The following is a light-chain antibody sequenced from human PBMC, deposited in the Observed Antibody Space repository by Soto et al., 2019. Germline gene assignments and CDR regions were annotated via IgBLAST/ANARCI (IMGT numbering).Light chain of an antibody. CDR3: RSYTSSSTVV. CDR1: SSDVGGYNY. J-gene: IGLJ2*01. Sequence: QSALTQPASVSGSPGQSITISCTGTSSDVGGYNYVCWYQQHPGKAPKLMIYDVTNRPSGVSNRFSGSKFGNTASLSISGLQAEDEADYYCRSYTSSSTVVFGGGTKHTVL. CDR2: DVT. V-gene: IGLV2-14*03.